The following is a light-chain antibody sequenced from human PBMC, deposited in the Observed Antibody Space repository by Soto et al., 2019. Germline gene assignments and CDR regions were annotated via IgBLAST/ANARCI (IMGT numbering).Light chain of an antibody. CDR3: SSYAGGNNGV. J-gene: IGLJ3*02. CDR2: EVS. V-gene: IGLV2-23*02. Sequence: QSALIQPASVSGSPGQSITISCTGTNSDVGSYNLVSWYQRHPSKAPKLMIFEVSDRPSGISNRFSGSKSDNTASLTISGLQAEDEADYFCSSYAGGNNGVFGGGTKVTVL. CDR1: NSDVGSYNL.